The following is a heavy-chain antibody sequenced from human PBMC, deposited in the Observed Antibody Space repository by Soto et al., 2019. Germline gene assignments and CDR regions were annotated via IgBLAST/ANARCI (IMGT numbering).Heavy chain of an antibody. J-gene: IGHJ6*02. CDR2: INPNGGGT. D-gene: IGHD2-8*01. V-gene: IGHV1-2*04. CDR3: AREVHRTSRYGMDV. CDR1: GYTFTDYY. Sequence: QVQLVQSGAEVKTPGASVKVSCKASGYTFTDYYMHWVRQAPGQGLEWMGWINPNGGGTNYAQKFQGWLTMTRDTSTSTTYMELLRLTPDDTAVYYCAREVHRTSRYGMDVWGQGTTVTVSS.